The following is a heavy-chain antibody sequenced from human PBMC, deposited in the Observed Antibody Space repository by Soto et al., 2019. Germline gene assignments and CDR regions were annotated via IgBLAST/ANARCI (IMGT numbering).Heavy chain of an antibody. CDR3: ARAKRTTFTDLAY. CDR2: INPNSGMT. CDR1: LFTYCSYY. V-gene: IGHV1-2*02. D-gene: IGHD4-17*01. J-gene: IGHJ4*02. Sequence: PVTLTSNGLLFTYCSYYLYSAPQSPGQDLEWMGWINPNSGMTNSAQKFQGRVTMTRDTSITTAYMELSRLNSDDTAVYYCARAKRTTFTDLAYWGQGTHVTGSS.